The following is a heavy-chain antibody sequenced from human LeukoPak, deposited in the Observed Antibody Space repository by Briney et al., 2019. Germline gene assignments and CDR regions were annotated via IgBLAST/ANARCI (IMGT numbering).Heavy chain of an antibody. V-gene: IGHV1-46*01. CDR3: ARDIVLVPSAIGALDY. CDR1: GYTFTSYY. J-gene: IGHJ4*02. D-gene: IGHD2-2*01. Sequence: ASVKVSCKASGYTFTSYYMHWVRQAPGQGLEWMGIINPSGGSTNYAQKFQGRVTMARDTSTSTVYMELSSLRSEDTAVYYCARDIVLVPSAIGALDYWGQGTLVTVSS. CDR2: INPSGGST.